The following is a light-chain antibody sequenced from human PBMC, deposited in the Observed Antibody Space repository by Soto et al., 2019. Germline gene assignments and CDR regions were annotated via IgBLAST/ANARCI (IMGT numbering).Light chain of an antibody. Sequence: QSVLTQPPSVSGAPGQRVTISCPGTSSNIGSGYDVHWYQHLPGTAPKLLIYGNTIRPSGVPDRFSASTSGTSASLAITGLQAEDEDDYYCQSYDRSLRGYVFGTGTKVTVL. CDR3: QSYDRSLRGYV. CDR2: GNT. J-gene: IGLJ1*01. V-gene: IGLV1-40*01. CDR1: SSNIGSGYD.